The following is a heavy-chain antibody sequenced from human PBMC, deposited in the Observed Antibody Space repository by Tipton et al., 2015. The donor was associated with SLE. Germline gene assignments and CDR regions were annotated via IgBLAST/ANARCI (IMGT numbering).Heavy chain of an antibody. V-gene: IGHV4-38-2*01. CDR3: ARGRAAAGTGY. Sequence: GLVKPSETLSLTCAVSGYSISSGYYWGWIRQLPGKGLEWIGSIYHSGSTYYNPSLKSRVTISVDTSKNQFSLKLSSVTAADTAVYYCARGRAAAGTGYWGRGTLVTVSS. D-gene: IGHD6-13*01. CDR2: IYHSGST. CDR1: GYSISSGYY. J-gene: IGHJ4*02.